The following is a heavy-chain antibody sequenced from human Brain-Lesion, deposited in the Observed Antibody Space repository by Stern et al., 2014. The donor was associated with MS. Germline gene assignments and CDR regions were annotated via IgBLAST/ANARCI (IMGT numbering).Heavy chain of an antibody. Sequence: VQLVESGPGLVKPLQTLSLTCTVSGGSVSSGGYFWNWIRPHPGKGLVWIGHVYYSGSIAYNPSLKSRVTISVDTSKNQFSLRLRSVTAADTAVYYCARNPALWYFDLWGRGTLAAVSS. CDR2: VYYSGSI. V-gene: IGHV4-31*03. CDR1: GGSVSSGGYF. J-gene: IGHJ2*01. D-gene: IGHD3-3*02. CDR3: ARNPALWYFDL.